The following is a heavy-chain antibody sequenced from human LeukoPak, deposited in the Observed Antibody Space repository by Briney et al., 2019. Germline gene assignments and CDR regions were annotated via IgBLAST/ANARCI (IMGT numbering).Heavy chain of an antibody. V-gene: IGHV3-23*01. CDR1: GFTFSSYE. CDR3: AKEPPELGYCSGGSCFATGFDP. D-gene: IGHD2-15*01. J-gene: IGHJ5*02. Sequence: GGSLRLSCAASGFTFSSYEMNWVRQAPGKGLEWVSAISGSGGSTYYADSVKGRFTISRDNSKNTLYLQMNSLRAEDTAVYYCAKEPPELGYCSGGSCFATGFDPWGQGTLVTVSS. CDR2: ISGSGGST.